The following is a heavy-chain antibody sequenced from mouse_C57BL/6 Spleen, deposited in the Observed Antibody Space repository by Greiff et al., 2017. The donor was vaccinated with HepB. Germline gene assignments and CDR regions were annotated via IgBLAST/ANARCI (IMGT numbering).Heavy chain of an antibody. CDR3: ARGRGYYSNLYYFDY. V-gene: IGHV1-53*01. J-gene: IGHJ2*01. CDR1: GYTFTSYW. CDR2: INPSNGGT. D-gene: IGHD2-5*01. Sequence: QVQLQQPGTELVKPGASVKLSCKASGYTFTSYWMHWVKQRPGQGLEWIGNINPSNGGTNYNEKFKSKATLTVDKSSSTAYMQLSSLTSEDSAVDYGARGRGYYSNLYYFDYWGQGTTLTVSS.